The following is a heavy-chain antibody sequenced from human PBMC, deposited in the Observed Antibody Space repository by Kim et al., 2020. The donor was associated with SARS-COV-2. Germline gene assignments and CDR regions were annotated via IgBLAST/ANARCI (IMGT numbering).Heavy chain of an antibody. Sequence: ASVKVSCKASGYTFTSYGISWVRQAPGQGLEWMGWISAYNGNTNYAQKLQGRVTMTTDTSTSTAYMELRSLRSDDTAVYYCARSDYDYVWGSYRAGEYGMDVWGQGTTVTVSS. CDR3: ARSDYDYVWGSYRAGEYGMDV. J-gene: IGHJ6*02. D-gene: IGHD3-16*02. CDR1: GYTFTSYG. CDR2: ISAYNGNT. V-gene: IGHV1-18*01.